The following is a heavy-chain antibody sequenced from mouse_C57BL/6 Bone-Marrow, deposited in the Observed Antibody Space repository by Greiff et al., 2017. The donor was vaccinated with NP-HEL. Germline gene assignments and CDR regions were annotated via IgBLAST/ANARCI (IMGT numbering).Heavy chain of an antibody. CDR2: ISYDGSN. D-gene: IGHD1-1*01. Sequence: DVKLQESGPGLVKPSQSLSLTCSVTGYSITSGYYWNWIRQFPGNKLEWMGYISYDGSNNYNPSLKNRISITRDTSKNQFFLKLNSVTTEDTATYYCAREYYGSRGFAYWGQGTLVTVSA. CDR3: AREYYGSRGFAY. V-gene: IGHV3-6*01. J-gene: IGHJ3*01. CDR1: GYSITSGYY.